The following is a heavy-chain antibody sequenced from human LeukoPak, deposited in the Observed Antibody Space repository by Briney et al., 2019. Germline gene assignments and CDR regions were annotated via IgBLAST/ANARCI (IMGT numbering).Heavy chain of an antibody. Sequence: SETLSLTCTVSGGSISSYYWSWIRQPPGKGLEWIGYIHYSGSTNYNPSLKSRVTISVDTSKNQFSLKLTSVTAADTALYYCARELSVGVTGWYFDYWGQGTLVTVSS. J-gene: IGHJ4*02. V-gene: IGHV4-59*01. CDR1: GGSISSYY. CDR2: IHYSGST. D-gene: IGHD1-26*01. CDR3: ARELSVGVTGWYFDY.